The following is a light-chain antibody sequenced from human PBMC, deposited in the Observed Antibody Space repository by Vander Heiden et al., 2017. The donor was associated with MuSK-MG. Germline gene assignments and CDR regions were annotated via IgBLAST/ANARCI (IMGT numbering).Light chain of an antibody. Sequence: SYELTQPPSVSVSPGQTASITCPGDKLGDKYACWYQQKPGQYPVLGIYKDSKRTAGIPERFSGSNSGNTATLTISGTEDGDEDDYYCQAWDSSTVGFGGGTKLTVL. J-gene: IGLJ2*01. V-gene: IGLV3-1*01. CDR3: QAWDSSTVG. CDR2: KDS. CDR1: KLGDKY.